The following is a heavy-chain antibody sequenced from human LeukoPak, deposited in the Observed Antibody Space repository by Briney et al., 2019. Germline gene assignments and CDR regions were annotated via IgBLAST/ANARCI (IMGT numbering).Heavy chain of an antibody. CDR3: AREHVEMATILIDY. V-gene: IGHV4-61*02. J-gene: IGHJ4*02. CDR2: IYTSGST. Sequence: PSETLSLTCTVSGGSISSGSYYWSWIRQPAGKGLEWIGRIYTSGSTNYNPSLKSRVTISVDTSKNQFSLKLSSVTPADTAVYYCAREHVEMATILIDYWGQGTLVTVSS. D-gene: IGHD5-24*01. CDR1: GGSISSGSYY.